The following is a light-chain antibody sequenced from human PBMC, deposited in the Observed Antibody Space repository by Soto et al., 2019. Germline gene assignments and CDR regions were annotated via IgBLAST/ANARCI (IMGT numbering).Light chain of an antibody. CDR1: SSDVGGYKY. CDR3: CSYAGSYTVF. J-gene: IGLJ2*01. Sequence: QSALTQPRSVSGSPGQSVTISCTGTSSDVGGYKYVSWYQQHPGKVPNLIIYDVSERPSGVPDRFSGSKSGNTASLSISGLQAEDEADYYCCSYAGSYTVFFGGGTKLTVL. CDR2: DVS. V-gene: IGLV2-11*01.